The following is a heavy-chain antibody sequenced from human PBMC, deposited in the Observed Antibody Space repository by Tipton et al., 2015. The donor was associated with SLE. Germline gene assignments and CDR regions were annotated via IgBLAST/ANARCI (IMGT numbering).Heavy chain of an antibody. D-gene: IGHD6-6*01. V-gene: IGHV4-39*01. CDR2: IYYTGNT. Sequence: TLSLTCTVSGGSIRTSAYSWGWIRQPPGKGLEWIGTIYYTGNTYYSPSLKSRVTMSVDTSKNQFSLNLTSVTAADTAVYYCAKQRVWDRAFDIWGQGTSVTVSS. J-gene: IGHJ3*02. CDR1: GGSIRTSAYS. CDR3: AKQRVWDRAFDI.